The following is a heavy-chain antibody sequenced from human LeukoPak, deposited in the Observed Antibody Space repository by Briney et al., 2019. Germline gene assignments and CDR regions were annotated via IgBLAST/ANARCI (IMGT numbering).Heavy chain of an antibody. CDR2: INHSGST. J-gene: IGHJ4*02. CDR3: ARRTDLKEAFDY. CDR1: GGSFSDFF. V-gene: IGHV4-34*01. Sequence: SETLSLTCAVYGGSFSDFFWTWIRQPPGKGLEWIGEINHSGSTKYNPSLESRVTISVDTSKNQFSLKLSSVTAADTAVYYCARRTDLKEAFDYWGQGTLVTVSS.